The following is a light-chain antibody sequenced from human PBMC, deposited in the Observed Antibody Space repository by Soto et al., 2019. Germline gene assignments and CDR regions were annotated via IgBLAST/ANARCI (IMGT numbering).Light chain of an antibody. Sequence: EIVLTQSPGTLSLSPGERATLSCRASQSVSSSYLAWYQQNPGQAPGLLIYGASSRATGIPDRFSGSGSGTDFTLTISRLEPEDFAVYYCQQYSSSPRTFGGGTKVEI. CDR3: QQYSSSPRT. J-gene: IGKJ4*01. CDR2: GAS. CDR1: QSVSSSY. V-gene: IGKV3-20*01.